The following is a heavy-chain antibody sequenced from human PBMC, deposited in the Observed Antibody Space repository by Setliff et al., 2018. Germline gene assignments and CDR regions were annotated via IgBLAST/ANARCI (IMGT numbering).Heavy chain of an antibody. CDR1: GYTFNTHG. V-gene: IGHV1-18*01. Sequence: GASVKVSCKSYGYTFNTHGISWVRQAPGQRPEWMGWISPYNGKTRSIERFQGRLTLTIDTSKNHFSLKLSSVTAADTAVYYCASPRRDDLDSPFDAFDIWGQGTKVTVSS. D-gene: IGHD3-3*01. CDR2: ISPYNGKT. J-gene: IGHJ3*02. CDR3: ASPRRDDLDSPFDAFDI.